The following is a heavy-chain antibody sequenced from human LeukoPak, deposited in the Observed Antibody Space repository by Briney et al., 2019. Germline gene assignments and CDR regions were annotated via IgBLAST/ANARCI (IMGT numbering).Heavy chain of an antibody. CDR1: GFTFSSYA. D-gene: IGHD3-10*01. J-gene: IGHJ5*02. CDR3: ARDTTSILWFGELFNGFDP. CDR2: ISYDGSNK. V-gene: IGHV3-30*04. Sequence: GGSLRLSCAASGFTFSSYAMHWVRQAPGKGLGWVAVISYDGSNKYYADSVKGRFTISRDKSKNTLYLQMNSLRAEDTAVYYCARDTTSILWFGELFNGFDPWGQGTLVTVSS.